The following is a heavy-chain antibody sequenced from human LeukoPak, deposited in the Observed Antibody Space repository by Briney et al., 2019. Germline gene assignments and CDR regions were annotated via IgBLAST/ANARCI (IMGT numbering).Heavy chain of an antibody. J-gene: IGHJ4*02. CDR3: ARDRSVGVLPAPPFDF. D-gene: IGHD6-6*01. CDR1: GGSISTYY. Sequence: SETLSLTCTVSGGSISTYYWGWIRQPPGKGLEWVGSVFRSGNTYYNPSLKSRLTISADTSKNQFSLTLTSVTAADTAVYYCARDRSVGVLPAPPFDFWGQGTLVTVSS. V-gene: IGHV4-38-2*02. CDR2: VFRSGNT.